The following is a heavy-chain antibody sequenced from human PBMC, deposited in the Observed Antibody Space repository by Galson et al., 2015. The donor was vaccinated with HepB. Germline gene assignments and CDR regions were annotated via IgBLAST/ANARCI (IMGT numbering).Heavy chain of an antibody. CDR1: GGSISSSSYY. V-gene: IGHV4-39*01. CDR3: ARLYGYCSGGSCRHDAFDI. J-gene: IGHJ3*02. Sequence: SLTCTVSGGSISSSSYYWGWIRQPPGKGLEWIGSIYYSGSTYYNASLKSRVTISVDTSKNRFSLNLSSVTATDTAVYYCARLYGYCSGGSCRHDAFDIWGPGTMVTVSS. CDR2: IYYSGST. D-gene: IGHD2-15*01.